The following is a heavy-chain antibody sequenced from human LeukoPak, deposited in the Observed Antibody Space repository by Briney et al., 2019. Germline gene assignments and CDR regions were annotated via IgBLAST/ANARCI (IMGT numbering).Heavy chain of an antibody. V-gene: IGHV4-59*01. D-gene: IGHD3-10*01. J-gene: IGHJ6*03. Sequence: SETLSLTCTVSGGSINSYYWSWIRQPPGKGLEWIGYIYDSGSTNYNPSLKSRVTISVDTPKNQFSLKLSSVTAADTAVYYCARVITMVRGVKGEDYYYYYMDVWGKGTTVTVSS. CDR1: GGSINSYY. CDR3: ARVITMVRGVKGEDYYYYYMDV. CDR2: IYDSGST.